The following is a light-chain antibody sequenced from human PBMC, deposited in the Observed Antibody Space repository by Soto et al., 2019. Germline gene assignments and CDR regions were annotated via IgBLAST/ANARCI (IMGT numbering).Light chain of an antibody. Sequence: SYELTQPPSVSVAPGQTARITCGGNRIGSKSVHWFQQKPGQAPVLVVHDDSDRPSGIPERFSGSNSGGTATLTISRVEAGDEADYYCQVWDSRDDHRVFGGGTKATV. CDR2: DDS. V-gene: IGLV3-21*02. J-gene: IGLJ2*01. CDR3: QVWDSRDDHRV. CDR1: RIGSKS.